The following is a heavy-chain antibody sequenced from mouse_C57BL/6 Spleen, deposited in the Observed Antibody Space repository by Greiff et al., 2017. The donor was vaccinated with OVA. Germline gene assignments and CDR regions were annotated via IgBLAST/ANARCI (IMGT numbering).Heavy chain of an antibody. J-gene: IGHJ2*01. D-gene: IGHD2-5*01. CDR2: IYPGDGDT. CDR1: GYAFSSSW. Sequence: LLESGPELVKPGASVKISCKASGYAFSSSWMNWVKQRPGKGLEWIGRIYPGDGDTNYNGKFKGKATLTADKSSSTAYMQLSSLTSEDSAVYFCARGYYSNYTVLYYFDYWGQGTTLTVSS. CDR3: ARGYYSNYTVLYYFDY. V-gene: IGHV1-82*01.